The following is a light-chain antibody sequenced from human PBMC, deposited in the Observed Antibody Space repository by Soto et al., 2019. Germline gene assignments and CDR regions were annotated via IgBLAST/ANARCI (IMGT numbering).Light chain of an antibody. V-gene: IGKV3-15*01. CDR2: DAS. CDR3: QQYNNWPLT. Sequence: ESVLTQSPATLSLSPGERATLSFRASPSVSNSLAWYHHKPGQAPRLLIYDASRRALDTPARFAGSGAGTEFTLTISSLQSEDFAVYFCQQYNNWPLTFGQGTRLEIK. J-gene: IGKJ5*01. CDR1: PSVSNS.